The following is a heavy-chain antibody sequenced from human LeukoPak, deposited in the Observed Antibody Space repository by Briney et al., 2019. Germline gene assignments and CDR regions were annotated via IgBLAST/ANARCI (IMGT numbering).Heavy chain of an antibody. CDR1: GGSISSSSYS. J-gene: IGHJ4*02. Sequence: SETLSLTCTVSGGSISSSSYSWGWIRQPPGKGLEWIGSIYYSGSTYYNPSLKSRVTISVDTSKNQFSLKLSSVTAADTAVYYCARQDSSSWYHDYWGQGTLVTVSS. CDR2: IYYSGST. CDR3: ARQDSSSWYHDY. V-gene: IGHV4-39*01. D-gene: IGHD6-13*01.